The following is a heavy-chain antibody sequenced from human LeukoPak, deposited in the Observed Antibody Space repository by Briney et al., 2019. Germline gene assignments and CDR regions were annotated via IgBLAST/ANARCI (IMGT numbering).Heavy chain of an antibody. V-gene: IGHV4-34*01. Sequence: PSETLSLTCGVYGGSFSGYYWSWIRQPPGKGLEWIGEINDSGRSNYKSSLKSRVTISEDTSKNQFSLKLSSVTAADTAVYYCARDRGYYGSGRWAGYYYYYMDVWGKGTTVTVSS. D-gene: IGHD3-10*01. CDR2: INDSGRS. CDR1: GGSFSGYY. CDR3: ARDRGYYGSGRWAGYYYYYMDV. J-gene: IGHJ6*03.